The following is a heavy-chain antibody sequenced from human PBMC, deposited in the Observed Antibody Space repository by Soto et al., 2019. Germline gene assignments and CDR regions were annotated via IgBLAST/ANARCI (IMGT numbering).Heavy chain of an antibody. D-gene: IGHD2-8*01. J-gene: IGHJ2*01. Sequence: ASVKVSCKASGGTFSSYAISWVRQAPGQGLEWMGGIIPIFGTANYAQKFQGRVTITADESTSTAYMELSSLRSEDTAVYYCVKDGGMVYRNWYFALWGRGTLVTVSS. V-gene: IGHV1-69*13. CDR2: IIPIFGTA. CDR1: GGTFSSYA. CDR3: VKDGGMVYRNWYFAL.